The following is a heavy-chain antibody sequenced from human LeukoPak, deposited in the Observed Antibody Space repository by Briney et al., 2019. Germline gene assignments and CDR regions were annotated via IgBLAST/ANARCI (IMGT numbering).Heavy chain of an antibody. CDR1: GFTFSSYE. Sequence: QPGGSLRLSCATSGFTFSSYEMNWVRQAPGKGLEWVSYISSSGSTIYYADSVKGRFTISRDNAKNSLYLQMNSLRAEDTAVYYCARDRAMAYYYYYMDVWGKGTTVTVSS. V-gene: IGHV3-48*03. CDR3: ARDRAMAYYYYYMDV. J-gene: IGHJ6*03. D-gene: IGHD5-18*01. CDR2: ISSSGSTI.